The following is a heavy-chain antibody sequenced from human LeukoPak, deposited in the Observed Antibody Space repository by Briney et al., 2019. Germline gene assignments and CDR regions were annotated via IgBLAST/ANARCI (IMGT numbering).Heavy chain of an antibody. V-gene: IGHV3-53*01. CDR2: IYSGGST. CDR1: GFTVSSNY. Sequence: PGGSLRLSCAASGFTVSSNYMSWVRQAPGKGLEWVSVIYSGGSTYYADSVKGRFTISRDNSKNMLYLQMNSLRAEDTAVYYCARGEYYYGSGSYIDYYGMDVWGKGTTVTVSS. D-gene: IGHD3-10*01. J-gene: IGHJ6*04. CDR3: ARGEYYYGSGSYIDYYGMDV.